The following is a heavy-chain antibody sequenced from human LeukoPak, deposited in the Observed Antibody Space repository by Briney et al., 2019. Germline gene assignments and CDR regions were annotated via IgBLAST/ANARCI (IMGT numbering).Heavy chain of an antibody. D-gene: IGHD2/OR15-2a*01. CDR3: ARDLGNSFDP. CDR2: IYYSGST. V-gene: IGHV4-30-4*01. J-gene: IGHJ5*02. Sequence: SETLSLTCAVSGGSISSSSGNCWTWIRQPPGKGLEWIGYIYYSGSTYYNPSLKSRVTISVDTSKNQFSLKLSSVTAADTAVYYCARDLGNSFDPWGQGTLVTVSS. CDR1: GGSISSSSGNC.